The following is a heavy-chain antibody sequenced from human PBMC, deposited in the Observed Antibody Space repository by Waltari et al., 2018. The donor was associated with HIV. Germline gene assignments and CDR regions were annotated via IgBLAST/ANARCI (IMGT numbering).Heavy chain of an antibody. CDR1: GFTFRSLA. V-gene: IGHV3-30*18. J-gene: IGHJ3*02. Sequence: VQLVESGGGVGQSGRSLRLPCAASGFTFRSLAMPWVRQARDTGLEWVAVISDDGSNKYYADSVKGRFTISRDNSKNTLYLQMNSLRAEDTAVYYCAKTYYYDSSGSQEAFDIWGQGTMVTVSS. CDR3: AKTYYYDSSGSQEAFDI. D-gene: IGHD3-22*01. CDR2: ISDDGSNK.